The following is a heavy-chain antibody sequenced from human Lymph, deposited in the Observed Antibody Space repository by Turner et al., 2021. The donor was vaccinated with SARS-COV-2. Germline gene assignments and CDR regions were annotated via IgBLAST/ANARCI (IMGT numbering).Heavy chain of an antibody. Sequence: QVQLVESGGGVVQPGRSLRLSCAASGFTFSTYVMHWVRQAPGKGLEWVAVIWYDGNNKYYADSVKGRFTISRDNSKNTLYLQMNSLRAEDTAVYYCARGLGSSWYSGGFDFWGQGTLVTVSS. D-gene: IGHD6-13*01. CDR2: IWYDGNNK. V-gene: IGHV3-33*01. J-gene: IGHJ4*02. CDR3: ARGLGSSWYSGGFDF. CDR1: GFTFSTYV.